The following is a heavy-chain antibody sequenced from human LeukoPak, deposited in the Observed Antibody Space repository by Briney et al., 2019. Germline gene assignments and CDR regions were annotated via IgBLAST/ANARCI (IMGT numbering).Heavy chain of an antibody. D-gene: IGHD2-15*01. CDR3: SRQLRYCCCCSCLYYYYMDV. CDR2: IYPGDSDT. CDR1: GYSFTSYW. J-gene: IGHJ6*03. V-gene: IGHV5-51*01. Sequence: GESLKISCKGSGYSFTSYWIDWVRQMPGKGLEWMGIIYPGDSDTRYSPSFQGQVTISADKSISTAYLQWSSLKASDTAMYYWSRQLRYCCCCSCLYYYYMDVWGKGTTVTVSS.